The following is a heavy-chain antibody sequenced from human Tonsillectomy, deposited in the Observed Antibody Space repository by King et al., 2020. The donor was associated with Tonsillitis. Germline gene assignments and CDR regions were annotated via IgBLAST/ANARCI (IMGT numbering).Heavy chain of an antibody. CDR2: ISYDGSDK. D-gene: IGHD6-13*01. Sequence: QLVQSGGGVVQPGRSLRLSCAASGFMFSSFGMHWVRQAPGKGLEWVSVISYDGSDKYYADSVKGRFTISRDNSKNTLYLQMNSLSAEDTAVYYCAKDRGVGVTAAGLDPWGQGPPVTVSS. CDR3: AKDRGVGVTAAGLDP. V-gene: IGHV3-30*18. CDR1: GFMFSSFG. J-gene: IGHJ5*02.